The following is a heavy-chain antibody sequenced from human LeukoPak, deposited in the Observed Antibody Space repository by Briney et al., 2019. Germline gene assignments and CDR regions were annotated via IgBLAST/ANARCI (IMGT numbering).Heavy chain of an antibody. V-gene: IGHV4-39*01. D-gene: IGHD3/OR15-3a*01. CDR2: IYYSGST. CDR1: GGSISSSSYY. CDR3: ARPSLGLRSLFDY. Sequence: SETLSLSCTVSGGSISSSSYYWGWIRQPPGKGLEWIGSIYYSGSTYCNPSLKSRVTISVDTSKNQFSLKLSSVTAADTAVYYCARPSLGLRSLFDYWGQGTLVTVSS. J-gene: IGHJ4*02.